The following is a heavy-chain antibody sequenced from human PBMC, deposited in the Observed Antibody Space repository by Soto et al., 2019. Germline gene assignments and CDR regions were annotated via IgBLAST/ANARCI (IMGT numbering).Heavy chain of an antibody. CDR2: IIPMFDTP. CDR3: ARSGGLDRDFNY. J-gene: IGHJ4*02. Sequence: QVQLVQSGAEVKKPGSSVKVSCKASGGTFSSDSFSWVRQAPGQGLEWMGGIIPMFDTPIYAQKLQDRVTITAEESTSTAYMQLSSLRSGDTVVYYCARSGGLDRDFNYWGQGSLVTVSS. V-gene: IGHV1-69*12. CDR1: GGTFSSDS. D-gene: IGHD2-15*01.